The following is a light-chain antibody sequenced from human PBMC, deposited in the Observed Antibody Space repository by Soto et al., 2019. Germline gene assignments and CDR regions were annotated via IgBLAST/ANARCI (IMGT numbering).Light chain of an antibody. CDR1: QSVSSY. Sequence: EIVMTQCPSTLSVAPGGRSTVSFRASQSVSSYLAWYQQKPGQAPRLLIYDASNRATGIPARFSGSGSGTDFTLTISSLEPEDFAVYYCQQRSNWPITFGQGTRLE. CDR2: DAS. V-gene: IGKV3-11*01. J-gene: IGKJ5*01. CDR3: QQRSNWPIT.